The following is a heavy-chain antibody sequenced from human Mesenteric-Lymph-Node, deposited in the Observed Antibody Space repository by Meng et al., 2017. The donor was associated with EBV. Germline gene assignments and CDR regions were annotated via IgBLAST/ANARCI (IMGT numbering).Heavy chain of an antibody. V-gene: IGHV1-46*01. CDR1: GAFTGYY. CDR3: AREGGA. Sequence: VQLGQFGAEVKTPGASVKVSCKASGAFTGYYIDWVRQAPGQGLEWMGMTSRTDGSATYAQKFQGRLTVTSDTSTTTAYMELSSLRSEDTAVYYCAREGGAWGQGTLVTVSS. J-gene: IGHJ5*02. CDR2: TSRTDGSA.